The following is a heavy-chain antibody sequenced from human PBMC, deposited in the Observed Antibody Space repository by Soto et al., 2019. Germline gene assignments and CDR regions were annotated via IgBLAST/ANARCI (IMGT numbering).Heavy chain of an antibody. CDR1: GFTVSSNY. V-gene: IGHV3-66*01. Sequence: EVQLVESGGGLVQPGGSLRLSCAASGFTVSSNYMSWVRQAPGKGLEWVSVIYSGGSTYYADSVKGRFTISRDNSKNTLYLHMHSLRAEEKAVYYCARDRIAVAGHPEYFQHWGQGTLVTVSS. D-gene: IGHD6-19*01. CDR3: ARDRIAVAGHPEYFQH. J-gene: IGHJ1*01. CDR2: IYSGGST.